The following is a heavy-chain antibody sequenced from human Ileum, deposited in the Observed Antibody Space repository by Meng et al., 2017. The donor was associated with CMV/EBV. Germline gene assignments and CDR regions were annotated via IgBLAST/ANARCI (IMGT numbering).Heavy chain of an antibody. Sequence: SGPGQVRPPQTPPRALASPGGGVPGKRVAWNGVRPSPPKGREWLGRTYYRTRWYNDYAESVKSRITINPDTSTNQFSLGLGSVTPEDTAIYYCARGESSSLDYWGQGTLVTVSS. J-gene: IGHJ4*02. CDR3: ARGESSSLDY. V-gene: IGHV6-1*01. D-gene: IGHD6-13*01. CDR2: TYYRTRWYN. CDR1: GGGVPGKRVA.